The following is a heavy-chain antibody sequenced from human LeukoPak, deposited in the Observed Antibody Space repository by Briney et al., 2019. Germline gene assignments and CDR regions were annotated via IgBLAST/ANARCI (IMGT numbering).Heavy chain of an antibody. CDR1: GFTFGTYR. Sequence: GGSLRLSCAASGFTFGTYRMNWVRQAPGKGLEWVSSISISSSYIYYADSVKGRFIISRDNAKNSLYLQMNSLRAEDTAVYYCAREDSTVDLDYWGQGTLVTVSS. D-gene: IGHD4-23*01. J-gene: IGHJ4*02. CDR3: AREDSTVDLDY. CDR2: ISISSSYI. V-gene: IGHV3-21*01.